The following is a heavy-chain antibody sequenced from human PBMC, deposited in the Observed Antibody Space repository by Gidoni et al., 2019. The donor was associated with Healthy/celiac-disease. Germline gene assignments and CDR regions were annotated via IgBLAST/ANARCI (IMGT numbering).Heavy chain of an antibody. CDR1: GYSFTSYW. Sequence: DVPLVQSGAEVKQPGESLRISCKGSGYSFTSYWISWVRQMPGKGLEWMGRIDPSDSYTNYSASFQGHVTISADKSISTAYLQWSSLKASDTAMYYCARLGKDIVATIDAFDIWGQGTMVTVSS. D-gene: IGHD5-12*01. CDR2: IDPSDSYT. J-gene: IGHJ3*02. V-gene: IGHV5-10-1*03. CDR3: ARLGKDIVATIDAFDI.